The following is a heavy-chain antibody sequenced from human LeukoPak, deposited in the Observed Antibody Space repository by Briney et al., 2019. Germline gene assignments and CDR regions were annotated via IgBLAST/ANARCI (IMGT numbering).Heavy chain of an antibody. CDR2: INPNSGGT. Sequence: ASVKVSCKASGYTFTGYYMHWVRQAPGQGLEWMGWINPNSGGTNYAQMFQGRVTMTRDTSISTAYMELSRLRSDDTAVYYCARGGSPVAAGFDYWGQGTLVTVSS. CDR3: ARGGSPVAAGFDY. CDR1: GYTFTGYY. D-gene: IGHD1-26*01. J-gene: IGHJ4*02. V-gene: IGHV1-2*02.